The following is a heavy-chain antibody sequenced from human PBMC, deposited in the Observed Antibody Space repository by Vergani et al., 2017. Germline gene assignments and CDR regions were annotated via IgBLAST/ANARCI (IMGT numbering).Heavy chain of an antibody. V-gene: IGHV3-NL1*01. Sequence: QVQLVESGGGVVQPGRSLRLSCAASGFTFSSYGMHWVRQAPGKGLEWVAVIYSGGSTYYADSVKGRFTISRDNSKNTLYLQMNSLRAEDTAVYYCARLRFLEWPDYWGQGTLVTVSS. CDR2: IYSGGST. CDR1: GFTFSSYG. D-gene: IGHD3-3*01. J-gene: IGHJ4*02. CDR3: ARLRFLEWPDY.